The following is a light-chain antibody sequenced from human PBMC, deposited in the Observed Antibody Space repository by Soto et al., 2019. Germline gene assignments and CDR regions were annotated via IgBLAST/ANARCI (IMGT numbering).Light chain of an antibody. V-gene: IGKV3-11*01. J-gene: IGKJ1*01. CDR1: QYVGTR. CDR3: HQRQSWPRT. Sequence: EIVLTQSPATLSSSPGETATLSCRASQYVGTRLAWYQHKPGQAPRLLIYYMSKRATGIPARFSGSGSGKDFTLTISSLAPEDFAIYYCHQRQSWPRTFGQGTKVEIK. CDR2: YMS.